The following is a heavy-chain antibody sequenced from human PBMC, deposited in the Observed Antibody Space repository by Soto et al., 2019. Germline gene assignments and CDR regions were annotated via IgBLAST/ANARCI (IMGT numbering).Heavy chain of an antibody. CDR3: ARHYSAMGV. J-gene: IGHJ6*02. CDR1: GFTVSSDS. Sequence: EVQLVETGGDLIQPGGSLRLSCAASGFTVSSDSMTWVRQAPGKGLEWISIIYSDNNTDYADSVKGRFSISRDTPKNMLYLQMNNLRAEDTAEYYCARHYSAMGVWGQGTTVTVSS. V-gene: IGHV3-53*02. CDR2: IYSDNNT.